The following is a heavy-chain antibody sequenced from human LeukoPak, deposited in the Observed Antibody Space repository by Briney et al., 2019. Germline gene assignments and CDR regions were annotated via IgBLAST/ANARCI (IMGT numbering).Heavy chain of an antibody. CDR1: GFTVSSSY. D-gene: IGHD6-13*01. CDR2: LYSGGST. CDR3: ARGTSSWYKDPFDY. Sequence: GGSLRLSCAASGFTVSSSYMSWVRQAPGKGLEWVSVLYSGGSTHYADSVKGRFTISRDNSKNTLFLQMNYLRVEDTAVYYCARGTSSWYKDPFDYWGQGTLVTVSS. J-gene: IGHJ4*02. V-gene: IGHV3-66*01.